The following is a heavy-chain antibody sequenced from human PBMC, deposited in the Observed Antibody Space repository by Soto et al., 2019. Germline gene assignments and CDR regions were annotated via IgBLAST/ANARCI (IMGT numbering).Heavy chain of an antibody. J-gene: IGHJ6*02. Sequence: KPSETLSLTCAVYGGSFSGYYWSWIRQPPGKGLEWIGEINHIGSTTYNPSLKRRVTISVDTSKNQFSLKLSSVPAADTAVYYCARWESDGSGSYHDYGMDVWGQGTMVTVSS. V-gene: IGHV4-34*01. D-gene: IGHD3-10*01. CDR1: GGSFSGYY. CDR3: ARWESDGSGSYHDYGMDV. CDR2: INHIGST.